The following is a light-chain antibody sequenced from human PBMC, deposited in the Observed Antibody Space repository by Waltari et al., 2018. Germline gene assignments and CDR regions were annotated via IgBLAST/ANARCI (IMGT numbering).Light chain of an antibody. CDR3: QKYDRLPAT. CDR2: GAS. CDR1: QSVSRT. Sequence: EIVLTQSPGTLSLSPGERATLSCRASQSVSRTLAWYQQKPGQAPRLLIYGASTRATGIPERFSGGGSGTDFSLTISRLEPEDFAVYYCQKYDRLPATFGQGTKVEIK. V-gene: IGKV3-20*01. J-gene: IGKJ1*01.